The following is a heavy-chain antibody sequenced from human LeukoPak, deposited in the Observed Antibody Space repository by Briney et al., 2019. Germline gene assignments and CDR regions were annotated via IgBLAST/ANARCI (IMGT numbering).Heavy chain of an antibody. Sequence: SETLSLTCTVSGYSISSGYYWGWIRQPPGKGLEWNGSIYHSGSTYYNPSLKSRVTISVDTSKNQFSLKLSSVTAADTAVYYCATDSSSWYSSNAFDIWGQGTMVTVSS. CDR2: IYHSGST. D-gene: IGHD6-13*01. CDR3: ATDSSSWYSSNAFDI. V-gene: IGHV4-38-2*02. J-gene: IGHJ3*02. CDR1: GYSISSGYY.